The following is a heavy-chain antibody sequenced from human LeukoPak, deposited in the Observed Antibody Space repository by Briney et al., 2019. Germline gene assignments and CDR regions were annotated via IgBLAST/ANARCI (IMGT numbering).Heavy chain of an antibody. J-gene: IGHJ4*02. CDR2: ISASGGST. V-gene: IGHV3-23*01. CDR3: AKDSPPIAAAGTLDY. Sequence: PGGSLRLSCAASGFTFSSYAMSWVRQAPGKGLEWVSAISASGGSTNNADSVKGRFTISRDNSKSTLYLQMNSLRAEDTAVYYCAKDSPPIAAAGTLDYWGQGTLVTVSS. D-gene: IGHD6-13*01. CDR1: GFTFSSYA.